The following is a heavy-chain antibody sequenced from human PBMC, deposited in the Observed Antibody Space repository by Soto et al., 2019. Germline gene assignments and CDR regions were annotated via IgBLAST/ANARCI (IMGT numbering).Heavy chain of an antibody. D-gene: IGHD6-19*01. V-gene: IGHV3-21*01. CDR1: GFTFSSYS. Sequence: GGSLRLSCAASGFTFSSYSMNWVRQAPGKGLEWVSSISSSSSYIYYADSVKGRFTISRDNAKNSLYLQMNSLRAEDTAVYYCARDHFESVAGILGYWGQGTLVTVSS. CDR3: ARDHFESVAGILGY. J-gene: IGHJ4*02. CDR2: ISSSSSYI.